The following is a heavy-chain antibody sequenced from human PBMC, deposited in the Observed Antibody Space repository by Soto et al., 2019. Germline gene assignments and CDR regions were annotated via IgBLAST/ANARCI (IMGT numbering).Heavy chain of an antibody. Sequence: EVRLVESGGGLVKPGGSLRLSCAASGFTFSSYTMNWVRQAPGKGLECVSSISSSITSVYYADSVKGRFTISRDNAKNSLYLQMNSLRAEDTAVYYCASGPYFEILTGYFDPWGQGTLVTVSS. CDR2: ISSSITSV. CDR3: ASGPYFEILTGYFDP. J-gene: IGHJ5*02. D-gene: IGHD3-9*01. V-gene: IGHV3-21*01. CDR1: GFTFSSYT.